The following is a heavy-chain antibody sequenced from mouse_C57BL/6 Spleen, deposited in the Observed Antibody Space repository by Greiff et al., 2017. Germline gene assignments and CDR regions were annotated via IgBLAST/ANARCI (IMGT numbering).Heavy chain of an antibody. D-gene: IGHD4-1*01. CDR1: GYTFTSYW. CDR2: INPSNGGT. CDR3: ARLTGTYWYFDV. Sequence: QVQLKQPGTELVKPGASVKLSCKASGYTFTSYWMHWVKQRPGQGLEWIGNINPSNGGTNYNEKFKSKATLTVDKSSSTAYMQLSSLTSEDSAVYYCARLTGTYWYFDVWGTGTTVTVSS. V-gene: IGHV1-53*01. J-gene: IGHJ1*03.